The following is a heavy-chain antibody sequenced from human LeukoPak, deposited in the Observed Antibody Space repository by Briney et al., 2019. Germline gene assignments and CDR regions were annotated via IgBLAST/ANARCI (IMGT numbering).Heavy chain of an antibody. D-gene: IGHD5-12*01. J-gene: IGHJ4*02. CDR2: IYYSGST. V-gene: IGHV4-59*01. CDR3: ARVVRLRRSYYFDY. CDR1: GGSISSYY. Sequence: PSETLSLTCTVSGGSISSYYWSWIRQPPGKGLEWIGYIYYSGSTNYNPSLKSRVTISVDTSKNQFSLKLSSVTAADTAVYYCARVVRLRRSYYFDYWGQGTLVTVSS.